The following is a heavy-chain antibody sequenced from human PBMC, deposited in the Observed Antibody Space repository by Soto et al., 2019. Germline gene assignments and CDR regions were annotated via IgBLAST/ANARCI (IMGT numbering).Heavy chain of an antibody. CDR1: GFTFSSYW. V-gene: IGHV3-7*01. J-gene: IGHJ5*02. CDR3: AREGYSSSSEWFDP. D-gene: IGHD6-6*01. CDR2: IKQDGSEK. Sequence: GGSLRLSCAASGFTFSSYWMSWVRQAPGKGLEWVGNIKQDGSEKYYVDSVKGRFTITRDNAKNSLYLQMNSLRAEDTAVYYCAREGYSSSSEWFDPWGQGTLVTDSS.